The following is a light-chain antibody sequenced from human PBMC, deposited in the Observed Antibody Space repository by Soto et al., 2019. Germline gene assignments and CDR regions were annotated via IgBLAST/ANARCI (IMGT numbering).Light chain of an antibody. Sequence: EIVLTQSPGTLSLSPGERATLSCRASQSVSSNYLAWYQHKRGPAPRRLMYGASSRATGIPDRFSGSGSGTDFTLAITRLEPEDFAVYYCQQYGSSPRTFGQGTKVEIK. CDR2: GAS. CDR3: QQYGSSPRT. V-gene: IGKV3-20*01. CDR1: QSVSSNY. J-gene: IGKJ1*01.